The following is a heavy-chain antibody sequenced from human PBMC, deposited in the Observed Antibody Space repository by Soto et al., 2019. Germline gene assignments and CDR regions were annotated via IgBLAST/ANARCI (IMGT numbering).Heavy chain of an antibody. Sequence: GASVKVSCKASGYTFISFGISWVRQAPGQGLEWMGWISPYNGDRDYAQKFQGRVTMTTDTSTSTAYMELRSLRSADTAVYYCARRVDYCGGDCYFYWGQGSLVTVSS. CDR2: ISPYNGDR. V-gene: IGHV1-18*04. CDR1: GYTFISFG. CDR3: ARRVDYCGGDCYFY. D-gene: IGHD2-21*02. J-gene: IGHJ4*02.